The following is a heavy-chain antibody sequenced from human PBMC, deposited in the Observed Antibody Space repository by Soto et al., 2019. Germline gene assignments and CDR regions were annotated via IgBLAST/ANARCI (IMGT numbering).Heavy chain of an antibody. D-gene: IGHD3-22*01. Sequence: QVQLVESGGGVVQPGRSLRLSCAASGFTFSSYGMHWVRQAPGRGLEWVAVISYEGSNKYYADSVKGRFTISRDNSKNTLYLQMNSLRAENTAVYYCAKDSLNYYDSSGYYNNYYGMDVWGQGTTVTVSS. CDR3: AKDSLNYYDSSGYYNNYYGMDV. CDR1: GFTFSSYG. J-gene: IGHJ6*02. V-gene: IGHV3-30*18. CDR2: ISYEGSNK.